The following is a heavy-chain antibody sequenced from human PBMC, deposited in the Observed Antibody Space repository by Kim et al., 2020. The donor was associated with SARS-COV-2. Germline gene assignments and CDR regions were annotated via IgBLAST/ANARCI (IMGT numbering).Heavy chain of an antibody. CDR1: GFTFTNAC. J-gene: IGHJ6*02. Sequence: GGSLRLSCTASGFTFTNACVSWVRKAPGKGLEWIASLKTKNDGRTADYAARVKDRFVISRDDQTDTSYLEISSLKTEDTAVYYCATESRPSLLDFFYGLDVWGQGTTVTVSS. CDR2: LKTKNDGRTA. CDR3: ATESRPSLLDFFYGLDV. V-gene: IGHV3-15*01. D-gene: IGHD3-16*02.